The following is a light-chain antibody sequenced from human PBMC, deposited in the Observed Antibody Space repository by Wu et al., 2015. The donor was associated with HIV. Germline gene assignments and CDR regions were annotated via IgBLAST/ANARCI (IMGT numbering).Light chain of an antibody. Sequence: DIQMTQSPSSLSASVGDRVTITCRASQSTSTYLNWYQKRPGRAPKLLIYAASTLQSGVPSRFSGRGSGTDFTLTISSLQTEDFATYYCQQSYNTPRTFGPGTNVDIK. CDR3: QQSYNTPRT. V-gene: IGKV1-39*01. J-gene: IGKJ3*01. CDR1: QSTSTY. CDR2: AAS.